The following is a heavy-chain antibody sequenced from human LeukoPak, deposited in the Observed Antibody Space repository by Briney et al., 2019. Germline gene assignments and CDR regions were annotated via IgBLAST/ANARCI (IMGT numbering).Heavy chain of an antibody. CDR1: DYSISSGYY. D-gene: IGHD5-18*01. J-gene: IGHJ4*02. CDR2: IYHSGST. CDR3: ARYNYGCFDY. V-gene: IGHV4-38-2*01. Sequence: PSETLSLTCAVSDYSISSGYYWGWIRQPPGKEQEWIGNIYHSGSTSYNPSLKSRVTISVGTSKNQFSLKLSSVTAADTAVYYCARYNYGCFDYWGQGTLVTVSS.